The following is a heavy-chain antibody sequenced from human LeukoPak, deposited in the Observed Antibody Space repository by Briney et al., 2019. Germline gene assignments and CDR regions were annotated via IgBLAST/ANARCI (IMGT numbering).Heavy chain of an antibody. Sequence: GGSLRLSCAASGFTSSSYGMHWVRQAPGKGLEWVAVISYDGSNKYYADSVKGRFTISRDNSKNTLYLQMNSLRAEDTAVYYCAKYYYDSSGCFDYWGQGTLVTVSS. D-gene: IGHD3-22*01. J-gene: IGHJ4*02. CDR2: ISYDGSNK. CDR3: AKYYYDSSGCFDY. CDR1: GFTSSSYG. V-gene: IGHV3-30*18.